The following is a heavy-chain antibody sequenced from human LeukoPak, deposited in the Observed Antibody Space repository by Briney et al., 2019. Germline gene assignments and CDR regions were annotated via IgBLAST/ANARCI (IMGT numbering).Heavy chain of an antibody. CDR3: AKDKSYSIDY. Sequence: GGSLRLSCAASGFTVSSNYMSWVRQAPGKGLEWVSVIYSGGSTYYADSVKGRFTISRDNSKNTLYLQMNSLRAEDTAVYHCAKDKSYSIDYWGQGTLVTVSS. CDR1: GFTVSSNY. J-gene: IGHJ4*02. V-gene: IGHV3-53*05. D-gene: IGHD3-10*01. CDR2: IYSGGST.